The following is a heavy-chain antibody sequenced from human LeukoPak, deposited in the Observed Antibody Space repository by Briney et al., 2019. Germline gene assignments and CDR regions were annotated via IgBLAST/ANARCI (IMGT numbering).Heavy chain of an antibody. Sequence: SETLSLTCAVCGGSFSGYYWRWIRQPPGKGLEWIGEINHSGSTNYNPSLKSRVTISLDTSKNQFSLKLSSVTAADTAMFYCARSSSGTSSIDSWGQGTLVTVSS. CDR3: ARSSSGTSSIDS. J-gene: IGHJ4*02. CDR2: INHSGST. D-gene: IGHD1-26*01. CDR1: GGSFSGYY. V-gene: IGHV4-34*01.